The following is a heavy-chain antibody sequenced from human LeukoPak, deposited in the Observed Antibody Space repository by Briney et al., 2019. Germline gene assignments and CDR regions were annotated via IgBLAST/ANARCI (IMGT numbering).Heavy chain of an antibody. D-gene: IGHD1/OR15-1a*01. J-gene: IGHJ6*02. V-gene: IGHV3-7*03. CDR1: GFILSNHW. CDR2: VNKDGSEK. Sequence: PGGSLRLSCAASGFILSNHWMTWVRQAPGKGPEWVANVNKDGSEKYYVDSVKGRFTISRDTAKNSLYLRMNNLRAEDTALYYCARNNDMDVWGQGTTVIVSS. CDR3: ARNNDMDV.